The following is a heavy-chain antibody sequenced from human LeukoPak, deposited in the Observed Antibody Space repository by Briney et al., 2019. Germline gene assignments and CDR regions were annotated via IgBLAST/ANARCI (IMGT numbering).Heavy chain of an antibody. CDR3: ARVTWIQLWLRFDLHYYYYMDV. J-gene: IGHJ6*03. V-gene: IGHV3-7*01. CDR2: IKQDGSEK. D-gene: IGHD5-18*01. Sequence: PGGSLRLSCAASGFTFSSYWMSWVRQAPGKGLEWVANIKQDGSEKYYVDSVKGRFTISRDNAKNSLYLQMNSLRAEDTAVYYCARVTWIQLWLRFDLHYYYYMDVWGKGTTVTVSS. CDR1: GFTFSSYW.